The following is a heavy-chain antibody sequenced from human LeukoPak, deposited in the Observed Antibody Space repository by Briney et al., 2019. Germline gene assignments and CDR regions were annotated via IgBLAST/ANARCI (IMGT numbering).Heavy chain of an antibody. V-gene: IGHV3-30*03. Sequence: PGGSLRLSCAASGFTFSSYGMHWVRQAPGKGLEWVAVISYDGSNKYSADSVKGRFTISRDNAKNTLFLQMNSLRAEDTAVYYCTGHHQAYSRTYWGQGTLVTVSS. J-gene: IGHJ4*02. CDR1: GFTFSSYG. CDR2: ISYDGSNK. CDR3: TGHHQAYSRTY. D-gene: IGHD1-26*01.